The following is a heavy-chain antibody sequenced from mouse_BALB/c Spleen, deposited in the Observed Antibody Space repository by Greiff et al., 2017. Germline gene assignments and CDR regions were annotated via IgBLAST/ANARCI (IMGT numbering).Heavy chain of an antibody. D-gene: IGHD2-3*01. Sequence: EVKLVESGPGLVKPSQSLSLTCTVTGYSITSDYAWNWIRQFPGNKLEWMGYISYSGSTSYNPSLKSRISITRDTSKNQFFLQLNSVTTEDTATYYCARSGIYDGSAYWGQGTLVTVSA. CDR3: ARSGIYDGSAY. J-gene: IGHJ3*01. CDR1: GYSITSDYA. V-gene: IGHV3-2*02. CDR2: ISYSGST.